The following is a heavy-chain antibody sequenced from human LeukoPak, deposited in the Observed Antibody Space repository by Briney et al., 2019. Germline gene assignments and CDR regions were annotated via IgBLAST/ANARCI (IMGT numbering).Heavy chain of an antibody. D-gene: IGHD6-19*01. CDR2: IGGRGRST. CDR1: GFSFNNYA. Sequence: GGSLRLSCVGSGFSFNNYAMRWVRQARGKGREWVAAIGGRGRSTYDADSVRGRFTVSRDNSKNTLYLHMNNLRVEDTAVYFCAKEATARKWLVWGNFDHWGQGTQVTVS. CDR3: AKEATARKWLVWGNFDH. V-gene: IGHV3-23*01. J-gene: IGHJ4*02.